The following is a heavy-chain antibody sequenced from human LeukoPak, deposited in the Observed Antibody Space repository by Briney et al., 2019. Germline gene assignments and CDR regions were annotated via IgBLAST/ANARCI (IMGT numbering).Heavy chain of an antibody. D-gene: IGHD3-10*01. CDR2: ISYDGSNE. CDR3: ARDQSYWFDY. Sequence: GGSLRLSCEASGFTFSSYAMHWVRQAPGEGLEWVAVISYDGSNEYYTDSVKGRFTISRDNSKHTLYLQMNSLRAEDTAVYYCARDQSYWFDYWGQGAPVTVSA. CDR1: GFTFSSYA. V-gene: IGHV3-30-3*01. J-gene: IGHJ4*02.